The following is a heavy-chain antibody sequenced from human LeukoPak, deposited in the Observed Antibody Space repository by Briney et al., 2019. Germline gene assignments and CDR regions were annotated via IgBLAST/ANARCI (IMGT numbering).Heavy chain of an antibody. J-gene: IGHJ4*02. Sequence: GGSLRLSCAASGFTFSSYDLNWVRQAPGKGPEWVSYISSSGSAIYYAASVKGRFTVSRDNAKNSLYLQMNSLRAEDTAVYYCARDGPGCTSTRRNFWFDCWGQGTLVTVSS. CDR3: ARDGPGCTSTRRNFWFDC. CDR1: GFTFSSYD. V-gene: IGHV3-48*03. CDR2: ISSSGSAI. D-gene: IGHD2-2*01.